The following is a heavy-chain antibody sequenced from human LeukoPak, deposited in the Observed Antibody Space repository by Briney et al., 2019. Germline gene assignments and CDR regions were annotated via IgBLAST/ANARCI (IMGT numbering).Heavy chain of an antibody. CDR2: IKQDGGEE. CDR3: AELGITMIGGV. V-gene: IGHV3-7*01. CDR1: GFTPISYW. Sequence: GSLRLSCAVSGFTPISYWMTWVRQAPGKGLEWVANIKQDGGEEYYVDSMKGRFTISRDNAKTSLYLQMNSLRAEDTAVYYCAELGITMIGGVWGKGTTVTISS. J-gene: IGHJ6*04. D-gene: IGHD3-10*02.